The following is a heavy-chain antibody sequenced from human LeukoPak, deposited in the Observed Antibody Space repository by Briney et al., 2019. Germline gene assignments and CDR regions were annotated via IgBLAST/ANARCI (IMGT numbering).Heavy chain of an antibody. Sequence: ASVKVSCKASGYTFTSYYMHWVRQAPGQGLEWMGIINPSGGSTSYAQKFQGRVTMTRDTSTSTVYMELSSLRSEDTAVYYCARDWGEEVRASGSYSYWGQGTLVTVSS. J-gene: IGHJ4*02. D-gene: IGHD1-26*01. V-gene: IGHV1-46*01. CDR1: GYTFTSYY. CDR2: INPSGGST. CDR3: ARDWGEEVRASGSYSY.